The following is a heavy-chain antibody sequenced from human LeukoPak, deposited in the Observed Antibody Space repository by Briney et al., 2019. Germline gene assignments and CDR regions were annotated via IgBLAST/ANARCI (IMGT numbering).Heavy chain of an antibody. Sequence: GASVKVSCKASGYTLTSYGISWVRQAPGQGLEWMGWISAYNGNTNYAQKLQGRVTMTTDTSTSTAYMELRSLRSDDTAVYYCARDPGSSSWTPFDYWGQGTLVTVSS. D-gene: IGHD6-13*01. CDR1: GYTLTSYG. CDR3: ARDPGSSSWTPFDY. J-gene: IGHJ4*02. CDR2: ISAYNGNT. V-gene: IGHV1-18*01.